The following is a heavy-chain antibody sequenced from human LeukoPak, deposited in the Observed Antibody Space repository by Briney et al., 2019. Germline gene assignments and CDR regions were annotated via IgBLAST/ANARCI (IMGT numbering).Heavy chain of an antibody. CDR2: ISYDGSNK. CDR3: ARDRAGSGSYYFDAFDI. J-gene: IGHJ3*02. Sequence: GGSLRLSCAASGFTFRSFSMNWVRQAPGKGLEWVAVISYDGSNKYYADSVKGRFTISRDNSKNTLYLQMNSLRAEDTAVYYCARDRAGSGSYYFDAFDIWGQGTMVTVSS. D-gene: IGHD3-10*01. CDR1: GFTFRSFS. V-gene: IGHV3-30-3*01.